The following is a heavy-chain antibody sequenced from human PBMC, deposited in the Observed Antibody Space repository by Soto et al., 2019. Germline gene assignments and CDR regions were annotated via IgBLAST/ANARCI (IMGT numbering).Heavy chain of an antibody. D-gene: IGHD4-17*01. CDR1: GYTFTSYG. CDR3: AREGRYGDSPLLSFQH. CDR2: ISAYNGNT. J-gene: IGHJ1*01. V-gene: IGHV1-18*01. Sequence: ASVKVSCKASGYTFTSYGISWVRQAPGQGLEWMGWISAYNGNTNYAQKLQGRVTMTTDTSTSTAYMELRSLRSDDTAVYYCAREGRYGDSPLLSFQHWGQGTLVTVSS.